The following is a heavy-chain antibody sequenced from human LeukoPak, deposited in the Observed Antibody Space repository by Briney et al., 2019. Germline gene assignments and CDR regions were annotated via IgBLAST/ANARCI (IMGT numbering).Heavy chain of an antibody. J-gene: IGHJ4*02. V-gene: IGHV3-23*01. D-gene: IGHD3-22*01. CDR3: AKGPRINMIVDLNY. CDR2: ISGRGGNT. CDR1: GFTFSSYA. Sequence: GGSLRLSCAASGFTFSSYAMRWVRQATGKGREGVSIISGRGGNTYYADSGKGRLTVSTDNSKNTLYLQTNSLRAEDMAVYYCAKGPRINMIVDLNYWGQGTLVTVSS.